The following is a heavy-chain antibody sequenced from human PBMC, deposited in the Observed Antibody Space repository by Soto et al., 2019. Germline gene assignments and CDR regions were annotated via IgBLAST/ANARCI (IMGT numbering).Heavy chain of an antibody. CDR1: GYTSTKYD. V-gene: IGHV1-8*01. D-gene: IGHD6-13*01. Sequence: ASVKVSCKASGYTSTKYDINWVRQATGQGLERMGWVSPNSGNRDYAQKFQGRVTMTTDNSTNTAYMELSSLRSEDTAVYYCALDLKGKKAAELFDLWGQGSLVTGSS. CDR2: VSPNSGNR. J-gene: IGHJ5*02. CDR3: ALDLKGKKAAELFDL.